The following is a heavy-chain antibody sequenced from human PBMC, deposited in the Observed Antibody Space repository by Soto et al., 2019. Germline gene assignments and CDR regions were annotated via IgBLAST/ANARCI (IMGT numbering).Heavy chain of an antibody. D-gene: IGHD5-12*01. J-gene: IGHJ4*02. CDR2: ISARGGSL. V-gene: IGHV3-23*01. Sequence: EVQLLESGGGLVQPGGSLRLSCAASGFSFSSYAMVWVRQAPGKGLEWVSVISARGGSLYFADSVKGRFTISRDNSKNLLSLEMNSLRAEDTAIYFCAKGSIEYSASVDNWGQGTLVLVSS. CDR3: AKGSIEYSASVDN. CDR1: GFSFSSYA.